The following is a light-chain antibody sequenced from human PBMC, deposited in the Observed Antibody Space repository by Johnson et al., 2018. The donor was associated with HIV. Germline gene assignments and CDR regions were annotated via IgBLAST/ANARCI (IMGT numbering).Light chain of an antibody. CDR2: DNN. V-gene: IGLV1-51*01. CDR1: SSNIGNNY. Sequence: QPVLTQPPSVSAAPGQKVTISCSGSSSNIGNNYVSWYQQLPGTAPKLLIYDNNKRPSGIPDRFSGSKSGTSATLGITGLQTGDEADYYCGTWDSSLSAYVVGTGTKVTVV. J-gene: IGLJ1*01. CDR3: GTWDSSLSAYV.